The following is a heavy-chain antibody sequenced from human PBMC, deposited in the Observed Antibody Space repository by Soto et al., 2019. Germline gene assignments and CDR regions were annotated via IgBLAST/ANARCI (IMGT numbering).Heavy chain of an antibody. Sequence: ASVKVSCKASGYTFTSYGISWVRQAPGQGLEWMGWINAYNGNTNYAQKLQGRVTMTTDTSTSTAYMELRSLRSDDTAVYYCARAGEGSYCYDSSGYYYFDYWGQGTLVTVSS. D-gene: IGHD3-22*01. V-gene: IGHV1-18*01. CDR3: ARAGEGSYCYDSSGYYYFDY. J-gene: IGHJ4*02. CDR1: GYTFTSYG. CDR2: INAYNGNT.